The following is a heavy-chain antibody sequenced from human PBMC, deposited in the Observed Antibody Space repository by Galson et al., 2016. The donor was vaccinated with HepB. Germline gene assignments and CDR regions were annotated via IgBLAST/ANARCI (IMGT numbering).Heavy chain of an antibody. Sequence: SLRLSCAASGFTFSSYSMDWVRQAPGKGLEWVANIKPDGSGKYYADSVKGRITISRDNAKNSFYLQMNSLIAEDTAVYYGFGAQSSPWGQGTLVTVSS. J-gene: IGHJ5*02. CDR1: GFTFSSYS. CDR2: IKPDGSGK. V-gene: IGHV3-7*02. CDR3: FGAQSSP. D-gene: IGHD4/OR15-4a*01.